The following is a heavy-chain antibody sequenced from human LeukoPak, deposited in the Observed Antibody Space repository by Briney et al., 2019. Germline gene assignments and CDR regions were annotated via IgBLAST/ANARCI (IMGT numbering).Heavy chain of an antibody. CDR2: IDPSDSYT. D-gene: IGHD5-24*01. J-gene: IGHJ4*02. CDR3: ARYRRDGYNSGYYFDY. CDR1: GYSFTSYW. Sequence: PGESLKISCKGSGYSFTSYWISWVRQMPGKGLEWMGRIDPSDSYTNYSPSFQGHVTISADKSISTAYLQWSSLKASDTAMYYRARYRRDGYNSGYYFDYWGQGTLVTVSS. V-gene: IGHV5-10-1*01.